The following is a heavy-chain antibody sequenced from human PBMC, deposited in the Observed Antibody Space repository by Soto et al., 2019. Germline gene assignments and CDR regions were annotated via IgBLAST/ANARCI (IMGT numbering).Heavy chain of an antibody. CDR2: IIPIFGTA. D-gene: IGHD2-2*01. Sequence: EASVKVSCKASGGTFSSYAISWVRQAPGQGLEWMGGIIPIFGTANYAQKFQGRVTITADESTSTAYMELSSLRSEDTAVYYCARDEANQLLFLSGANYYGMDVWGQGTTVTVSS. CDR1: GGTFSSYA. CDR3: ARDEANQLLFLSGANYYGMDV. V-gene: IGHV1-69*13. J-gene: IGHJ6*02.